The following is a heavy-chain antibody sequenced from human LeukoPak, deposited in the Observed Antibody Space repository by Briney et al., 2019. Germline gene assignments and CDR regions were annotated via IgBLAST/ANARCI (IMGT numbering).Heavy chain of an antibody. V-gene: IGHV3-43*02. Sequence: AGGSLRLSCAAPGFSFDDYAIHWVRQAPGKGLEWVSLISGDGGSTFYADSVKGRFTISRDNSKNSLYQQMSSLRSEDTALYYCARESDSSGWYDSWGQGTLVTVSS. CDR2: ISGDGGST. CDR3: ARESDSSGWYDS. CDR1: GFSFDDYA. J-gene: IGHJ5*01. D-gene: IGHD3-22*01.